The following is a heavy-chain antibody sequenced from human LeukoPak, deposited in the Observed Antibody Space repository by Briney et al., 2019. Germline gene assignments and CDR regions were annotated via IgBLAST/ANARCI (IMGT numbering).Heavy chain of an antibody. V-gene: IGHV3-64D*08. CDR1: GFAFGVFV. CDR3: VKDLSGWYSFDY. J-gene: IGHJ4*01. CDR2: ISENGDRT. D-gene: IGHD6-19*01. Sequence: GGSLRLSCSASGFAFGVFVIHWGRQAPGKGLEYVSSISENGDRTNHADSVKGRFTISRDNSKNTLYLQMTSLRVEDTAVYYCVKDLSGWYSFDYWGQGTLVTVSS.